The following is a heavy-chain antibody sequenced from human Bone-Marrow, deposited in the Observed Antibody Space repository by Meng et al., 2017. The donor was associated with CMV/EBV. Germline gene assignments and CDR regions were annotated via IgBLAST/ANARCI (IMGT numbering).Heavy chain of an antibody. Sequence: GESLKISCAASGFTFSSYAVSWVRQAPGKGLEWVSAISGSGGSTYYADSVKGRFTISRDNSKNTLYLQMNSLRAEDTAVYYCANFPLTMTTVTTGINWGQGTLVTVSS. D-gene: IGHD4-17*01. J-gene: IGHJ4*02. CDR3: ANFPLTMTTVTTGIN. V-gene: IGHV3-23*01. CDR2: ISGSGGST. CDR1: GFTFSSYA.